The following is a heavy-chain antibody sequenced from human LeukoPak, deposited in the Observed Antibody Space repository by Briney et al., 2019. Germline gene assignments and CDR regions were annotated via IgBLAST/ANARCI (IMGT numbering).Heavy chain of an antibody. CDR1: GFTLSSCG. Sequence: GGSLRLSCAASGFTLSSCGMHWVRQAPGKGREWVAVITYDGITTYFDDSVKGRFTISRDTSKSMLYLQMNSLRPEDTAVYYCVKEQSSGNYRTADLWGQGTLVTVSS. CDR2: ITYDGITT. CDR3: VKEQSSGNYRTADL. D-gene: IGHD3-10*01. J-gene: IGHJ4*02. V-gene: IGHV3-30*18.